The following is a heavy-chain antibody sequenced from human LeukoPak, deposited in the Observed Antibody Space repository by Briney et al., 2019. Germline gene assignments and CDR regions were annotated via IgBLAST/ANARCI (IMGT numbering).Heavy chain of an antibody. Sequence: PSQTLSLTCTVSGGSIRSDDYYWSWIRQPPGKGLEWIGHITYSGSTDYSPSLKSRVSISVDTSKNQFSLKLSSVTAADTAVYYCARLGAGILTGYYTPYYYGMDVWGQGTTVTVSS. CDR2: ITYSGST. D-gene: IGHD3-9*01. CDR1: GGSIRSDDYY. CDR3: ARLGAGILTGYYTPYYYGMDV. J-gene: IGHJ6*02. V-gene: IGHV4-30-4*01.